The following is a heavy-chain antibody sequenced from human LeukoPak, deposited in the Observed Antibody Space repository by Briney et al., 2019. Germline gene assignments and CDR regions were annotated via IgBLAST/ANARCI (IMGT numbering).Heavy chain of an antibody. V-gene: IGHV4-30-2*01. D-gene: IGHD2-2*02. CDR2: IYHSGST. CDR3: ARMADIVVVPAAIRGLGIPDY. Sequence: PSETLSLTCTVSGGSISSGGYYWSWIRQPPGKGLEWIGYIYHSGSTYYNPSLKSRVTISVDRSKNQFSLKLSSVTAADTAVYYCARMADIVVVPAAIRGLGIPDYWGQGTLVTVSS. CDR1: GGSISSGGYY. J-gene: IGHJ4*02.